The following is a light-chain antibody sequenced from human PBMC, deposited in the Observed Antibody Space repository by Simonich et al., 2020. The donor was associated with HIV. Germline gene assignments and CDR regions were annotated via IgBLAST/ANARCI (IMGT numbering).Light chain of an antibody. Sequence: SYVLTQPPSVSVAPGKTARITCGGNNIGSKRVDWYQQKPGQAPVVVIYDDSDRPSGIPERFSGSSSRNTATLTISWVEDGDEADYYCQVWDSSSDHAVFGGGTQLTVL. CDR3: QVWDSSSDHAV. J-gene: IGLJ7*01. CDR1: NIGSKR. CDR2: DDS. V-gene: IGLV3-21*04.